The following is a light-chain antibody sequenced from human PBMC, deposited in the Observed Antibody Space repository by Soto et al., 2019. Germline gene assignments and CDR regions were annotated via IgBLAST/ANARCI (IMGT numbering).Light chain of an antibody. CDR3: QQYNSYPYT. Sequence: DIQMTQSPSTLSASVGDRVTITCRASQRISSWLAWYQQKPGKAPKLLIYDASGLERGVPSRFSGSGTGTEFTLTISSLQPDDFATYYCQQYNSYPYTFGQGTKLEI. J-gene: IGKJ2*01. CDR2: DAS. V-gene: IGKV1-5*01. CDR1: QRISSW.